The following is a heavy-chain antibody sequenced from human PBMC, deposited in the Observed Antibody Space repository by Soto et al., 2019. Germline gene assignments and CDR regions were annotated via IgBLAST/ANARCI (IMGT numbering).Heavy chain of an antibody. CDR1: GFTFNNAW. Sequence: EVQLVESGGGLVKPGGSLRLSCAASGFTFNNAWMSWVRQAPGKGLEWVGRIKGKTDGGTTDYAAPVKGRFTILRDDSETALYLQMNSLKTEDTAVYYCATGCNYGQDALNIWGQGTMFTVSS. CDR3: ATGCNYGQDALNI. CDR2: IKGKTDGGTT. V-gene: IGHV3-15*01. D-gene: IGHD4-4*01. J-gene: IGHJ3*02.